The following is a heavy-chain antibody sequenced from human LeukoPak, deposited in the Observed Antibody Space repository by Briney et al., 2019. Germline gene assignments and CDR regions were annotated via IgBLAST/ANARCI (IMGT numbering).Heavy chain of an antibody. CDR2: IYYSGST. J-gene: IGHJ1*01. CDR3: ARGIKASILWAKPRAEYFQH. D-gene: IGHD2-21*01. Sequence: SETLSLTCTVSGGSISSYYWSWIRQPPGKGLEWIGYIYYSGSTNYNPSLKSRATISLDTSKNQFSLKLSSVPAADTAVYYCARGIKASILWAKPRAEYFQHWGQGTLVTVSS. V-gene: IGHV4-59*12. CDR1: GGSISSYY.